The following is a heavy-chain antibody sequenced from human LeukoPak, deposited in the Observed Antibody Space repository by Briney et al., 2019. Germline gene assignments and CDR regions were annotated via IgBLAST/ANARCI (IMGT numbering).Heavy chain of an antibody. CDR1: GGSFSGYY. D-gene: IGHD4-23*01. V-gene: IGHV4-34*01. J-gene: IGHJ4*02. CDR2: INHSGST. Sequence: PSETLSLTCAVYGGSFSGYYWSWIRQHPGKGLEWIGEINHSGSTNYNPSLKSRVTISVDTSKNQFSLKLSSVTAADTAVYYCARGRWFDYWGQGTLVTVSS. CDR3: ARGRWFDY.